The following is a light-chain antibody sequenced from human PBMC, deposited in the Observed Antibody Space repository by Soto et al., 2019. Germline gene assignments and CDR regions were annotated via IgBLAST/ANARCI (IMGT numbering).Light chain of an antibody. Sequence: DVPMTQSPSTLSASVGDRVTITCRASESIATWLAWYQQKPGKAPKLLIYLASSLESGVPSRFSGSGSGTEFTLTISSLQPDDFATYYCQQYNIYPWTFGQGTKVDIK. CDR3: QQYNIYPWT. V-gene: IGKV1-5*03. CDR2: LAS. CDR1: ESIATW. J-gene: IGKJ1*01.